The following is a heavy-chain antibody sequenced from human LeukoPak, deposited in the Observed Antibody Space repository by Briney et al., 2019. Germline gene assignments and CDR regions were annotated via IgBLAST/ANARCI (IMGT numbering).Heavy chain of an antibody. J-gene: IGHJ4*02. V-gene: IGHV3-23*01. CDR3: AKVAALELLYYFDY. CDR2: ISGSGGST. D-gene: IGHD1-26*01. CDR1: GFTFSSYA. Sequence: HPGGSLRLSCAASGFTFSSYAMSWVCQAPGKGLEWVSAISGSGGSTYYADSVKGRFTISRDNSKNTLYLQMNSLRAEDTAVYYCAKVAALELLYYFDYWGQGTLVTVSS.